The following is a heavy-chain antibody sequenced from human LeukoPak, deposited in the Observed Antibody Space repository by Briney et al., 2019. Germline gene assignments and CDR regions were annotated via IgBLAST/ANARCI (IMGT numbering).Heavy chain of an antibody. CDR1: GFTFSSYW. Sequence: GGSLRLSCVASGFTFSSYWMTWVRQAPGKGLEWVAFIRYDGSNKYYADSVKGRFTISRDNSKNTLYLQMNSLRAEDTAVYYCAKQKGYSYGLDYWGQGTLVTVSS. V-gene: IGHV3-30*02. CDR2: IRYDGSNK. D-gene: IGHD5-18*01. CDR3: AKQKGYSYGLDY. J-gene: IGHJ4*02.